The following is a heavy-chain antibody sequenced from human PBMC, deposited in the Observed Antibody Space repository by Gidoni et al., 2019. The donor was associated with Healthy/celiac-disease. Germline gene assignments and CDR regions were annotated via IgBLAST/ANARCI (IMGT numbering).Heavy chain of an antibody. CDR3: AKDTAMVGSSTYYYYYYGMDV. CDR1: GFTFSSYW. J-gene: IGHJ6*02. D-gene: IGHD5-18*01. Sequence: EVQLVESGGGLVQPGGSLRLSCAASGFTFSSYWMSWVRQAPGKGLGWVANIKQEGSEKYYVDSVKGRFTISRDNAKNSLYLQMNSLRAEDTAVYYCAKDTAMVGSSTYYYYYYGMDVWGQGTTVTVSS. CDR2: IKQEGSEK. V-gene: IGHV3-7*04.